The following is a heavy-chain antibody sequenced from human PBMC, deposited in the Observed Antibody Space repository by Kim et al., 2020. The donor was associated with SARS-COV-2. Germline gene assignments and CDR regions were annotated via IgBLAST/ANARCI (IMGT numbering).Heavy chain of an antibody. V-gene: IGHV3-9*01. D-gene: IGHD5-18*01. CDR3: AKGGLWEIQLWTTGEYSDP. J-gene: IGHJ5*02. Sequence: GRFTISRDNAKNSLYLQMNSLRAEDTALYYCAKGGLWEIQLWTTGEYSDPWGQGTLVTVSS.